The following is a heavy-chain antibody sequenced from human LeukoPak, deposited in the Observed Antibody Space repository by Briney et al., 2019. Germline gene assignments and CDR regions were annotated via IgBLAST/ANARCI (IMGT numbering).Heavy chain of an antibody. CDR3: AMAGYGDYDWFDP. D-gene: IGHD4-17*01. CDR2: IYHSGST. Sequence: SETLSLTCAVSGYSISSGYYWGWIRQPPGKGLEWIGSIYHSGSTYYNPSLKSRVTILVDTSKNQFSLKLSSVTAADTAVYYCAMAGYGDYDWFDPWGQGTLVTVSS. CDR1: GYSISSGYY. V-gene: IGHV4-38-2*01. J-gene: IGHJ5*02.